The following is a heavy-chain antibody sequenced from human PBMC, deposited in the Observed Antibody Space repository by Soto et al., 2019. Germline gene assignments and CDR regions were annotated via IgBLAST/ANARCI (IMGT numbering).Heavy chain of an antibody. CDR1: GFTFSSYG. Sequence: SLRLSCAASGFTFSSYGMHWVRQAPGKGLEWVAVISYDGSNKYYADSVKGRFTISRDNAKNSLYLQMDSLRADDTAVYYCARKNYYADSGFYDYWGQGALVTVSS. V-gene: IGHV3-30*03. J-gene: IGHJ4*02. CDR2: ISYDGSNK. CDR3: ARKNYYADSGFYDY. D-gene: IGHD3-22*01.